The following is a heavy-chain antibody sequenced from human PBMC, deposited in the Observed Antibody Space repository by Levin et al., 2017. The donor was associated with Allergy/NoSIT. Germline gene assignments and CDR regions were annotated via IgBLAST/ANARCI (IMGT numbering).Heavy chain of an antibody. CDR2: IIPIFGTA. CDR1: GGTFSSYA. Sequence: EASVKVSCKASGGTFSSYAISWVRQAPGQGLEWMGGIIPIFGTANYAQKFQGRVTITADESTSTAYMELSSLRSEDTAVYYCASPGGYSGYDFPPHFDYWGQGTLVTVSS. J-gene: IGHJ4*02. D-gene: IGHD5-12*01. CDR3: ASPGGYSGYDFPPHFDY. V-gene: IGHV1-69*13.